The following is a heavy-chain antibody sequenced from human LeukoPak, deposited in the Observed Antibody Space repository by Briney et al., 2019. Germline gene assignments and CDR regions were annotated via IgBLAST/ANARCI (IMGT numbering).Heavy chain of an antibody. V-gene: IGHV3-21*01. CDR1: GFSFSSYS. J-gene: IGHJ6*02. CDR2: ISSSSSYI. CDR3: ARESIVVVPVTYYYGMDV. D-gene: IGHD2-2*01. Sequence: GGSLTLSCAAAGFSFSSYSMNWVRQAPGKGLEWVSSISSSSSYIYYADSVKGRFTISRDNAKNSLYLQMNSLRAEDTAVYYCARESIVVVPVTYYYGMDVWGQGTTVTVSS.